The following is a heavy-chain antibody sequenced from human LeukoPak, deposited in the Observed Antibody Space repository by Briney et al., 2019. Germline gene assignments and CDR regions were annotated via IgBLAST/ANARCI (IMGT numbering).Heavy chain of an antibody. Sequence: PGGSLRLSCEVSGFIFTNHAMSWVRQAPGEGLEWVSSITGNGKNTYYADSLKGRFIISRDNSKNMVFLQMNSLRAEDTALYCVKLGCPSTSCSRPFDYWGQGTLVTVSS. V-gene: IGHV3-23*01. CDR1: GFIFTNHA. D-gene: IGHD2-2*01. CDR2: ITGNGKNT. J-gene: IGHJ4*02. CDR3: KLGCPSTSCSRPFDY.